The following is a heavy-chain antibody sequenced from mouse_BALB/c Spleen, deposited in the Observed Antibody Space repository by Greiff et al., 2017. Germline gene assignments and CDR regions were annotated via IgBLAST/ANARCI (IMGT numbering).Heavy chain of an antibody. V-gene: IGHV14-3*02. CDR2: IDPANGNT. D-gene: IGHD2-1*01. J-gene: IGHJ3*01. CDR3: ARWEGNPFAY. Sequence: EVKLVESGAELVKPGASVKLSCTASGFNIKDTYMHWVKQRPEQGLEWIGRIDPANGNTKYDPKFQGKATITADTSSNTAYLQLSSLTSEDTAVYYCARWEGNPFAYWGQGTLVTVSA. CDR1: GFNIKDTY.